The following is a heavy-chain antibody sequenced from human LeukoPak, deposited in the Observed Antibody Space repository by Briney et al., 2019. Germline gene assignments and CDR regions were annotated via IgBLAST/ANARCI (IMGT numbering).Heavy chain of an antibody. Sequence: SETLSLTCIVSGGSISSYYWSWIRQPAGKGLEWIGRIYMSGSTNYNPSLKSRVTMSVDTSKNQFSLKLSSVTAADTAVYYCASGLLLWFGERYNWFDPWGQGTLVTVSS. CDR3: ASGLLLWFGERYNWFDP. D-gene: IGHD3-10*01. J-gene: IGHJ5*02. V-gene: IGHV4-4*07. CDR2: IYMSGST. CDR1: GGSISSYY.